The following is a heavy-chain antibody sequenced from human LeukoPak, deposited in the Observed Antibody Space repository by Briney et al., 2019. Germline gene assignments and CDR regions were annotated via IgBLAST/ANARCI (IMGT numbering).Heavy chain of an antibody. J-gene: IGHJ4*02. D-gene: IGHD3-10*01. CDR2: ISSGGSTI. Sequence: GGSLRLSCAASGFIFSSYEMNWVRQAPGKGLEWVSYISSGGSTIYYADSVKGRFTISRDNAKNSLYLQMNSLRAEDTAVYYCASVGWFGGFYFDYWGQGILVTVSS. CDR1: GFIFSSYE. CDR3: ASVGWFGGFYFDY. V-gene: IGHV3-48*03.